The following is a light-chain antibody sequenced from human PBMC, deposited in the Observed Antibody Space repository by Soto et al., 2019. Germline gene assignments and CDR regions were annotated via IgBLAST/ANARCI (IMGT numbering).Light chain of an antibody. Sequence: DIQMTQSPSTLSASVGDRATITCRASQSVRSWLAWYQQKPGRAPEFLIYDASSLESGVPSRLSGSGSGTEFTLTISSMQPDDFATYYCQQYNSYRTFGQGTKVDIK. CDR1: QSVRSW. CDR2: DAS. J-gene: IGKJ1*01. V-gene: IGKV1-5*01. CDR3: QQYNSYRT.